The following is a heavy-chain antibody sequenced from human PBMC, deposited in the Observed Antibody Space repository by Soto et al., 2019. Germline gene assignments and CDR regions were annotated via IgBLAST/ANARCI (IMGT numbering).Heavy chain of an antibody. CDR3: ARGLSWSPYFES. V-gene: IGHV4-59*11. CDR2: LYYSVTT. Sequence: QVQLQESGPGLVKPSETLSLTCTVSGASISTQSWNWIRQAPGKGLEWIGYLYYSVTTNYNPSLKSRVTISADTSKNQVSLKLTSVTAADTAVYFCARGLSWSPYFESWGQGILVTVSS. J-gene: IGHJ4*02. D-gene: IGHD3-3*01. CDR1: GASISTQS.